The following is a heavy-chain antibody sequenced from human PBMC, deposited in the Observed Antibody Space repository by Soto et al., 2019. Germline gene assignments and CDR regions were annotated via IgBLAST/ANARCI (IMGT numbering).Heavy chain of an antibody. D-gene: IGHD5-18*01. CDR1: GGSISSYY. CDR3: ARSYSAYTWFDP. J-gene: IGHJ5*02. Sequence: SETLSLTCTVSGGSISSYYWNWIRQPPGKGLEWIGYIYYTGSTNHNPSLKSRVTISVDTSKNQFSLRLSSVTAADTAIYYCARSYSAYTWFDPWGQGTLVTV. V-gene: IGHV4-59*13. CDR2: IYYTGST.